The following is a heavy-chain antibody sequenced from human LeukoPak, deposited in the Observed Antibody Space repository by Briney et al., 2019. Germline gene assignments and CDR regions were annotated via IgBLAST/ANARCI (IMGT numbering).Heavy chain of an antibody. Sequence: VASVKVSCKASGYTFTSHDINWVRQATGQGLEWMGWMNPSSVTTGSAQKFQGRVTMTWNTSISTAYVELSGLRSEDTAVYYCARVAVAGTRDWFDPWGQGTLVTVSS. CDR3: ARVAVAGTRDWFDP. D-gene: IGHD6-19*01. CDR2: MNPSSVTT. J-gene: IGHJ5*02. V-gene: IGHV1-8*01. CDR1: GYTFTSHD.